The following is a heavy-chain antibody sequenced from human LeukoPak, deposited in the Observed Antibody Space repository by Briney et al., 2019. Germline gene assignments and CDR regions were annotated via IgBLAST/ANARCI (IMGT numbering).Heavy chain of an antibody. CDR3: ARNGYSSGWYGDYFDY. J-gene: IGHJ4*02. D-gene: IGHD6-19*01. CDR2: INAGNGNT. CDR1: GYTFTSYA. V-gene: IGHV1-3*01. Sequence: ASVKVSCKASGYTFTSYAMHWVRQAPGQRLEWMGWINAGNGNTKYSQKFQGRVTITRDTSASTAYMELSSLRSEDTAVYYCARNGYSSGWYGDYFDYWGQGTLVTVCS.